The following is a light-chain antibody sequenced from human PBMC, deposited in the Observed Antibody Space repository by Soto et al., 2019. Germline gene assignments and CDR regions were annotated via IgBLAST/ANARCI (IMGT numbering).Light chain of an antibody. CDR2: EVT. CDR3: SSYTTIITYV. Sequence: QSALTQPASVSGSPGQSIAISCTGTSSDVGAYNYVSWYQQQPGKAPKLMIYEVTNRPSGVANPFSGSKSGNTASLTISGLKAEEEAYYSCSSYTTIITYVFGTGTKLTVL. J-gene: IGLJ1*01. CDR1: SSDVGAYNY. V-gene: IGLV2-14*01.